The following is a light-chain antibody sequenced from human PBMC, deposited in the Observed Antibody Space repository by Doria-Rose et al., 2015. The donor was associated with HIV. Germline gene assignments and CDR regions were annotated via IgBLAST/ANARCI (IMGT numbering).Light chain of an antibody. V-gene: IGKV3-20*01. CDR1: QRVKSSY. CDR3: QQYGSLSAIT. CDR2: GAS. Sequence: EIVLTQSPGTLSLSPGERATLSCRASQRVKSSYLAWYQQKPGQAPRLLIYGASSRATGIPDRFSGSGSGTDFTLTISRLEPEDFAVYYCQQYGSLSAITFGQGTRLEIK. J-gene: IGKJ5*01.